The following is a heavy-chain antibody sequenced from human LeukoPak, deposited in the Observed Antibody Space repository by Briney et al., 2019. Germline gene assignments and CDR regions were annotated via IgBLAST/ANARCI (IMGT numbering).Heavy chain of an antibody. CDR3: ARGLVAYYDSTGYYDVDYFDY. V-gene: IGHV4-61*10. J-gene: IGHJ4*02. Sequence: SKTLSLTCTVSGGSISSGSYYWSWIRQPAGKGLEWIGYIYYSGSTNYNPSLKSRVTISIDTSKNQFSLKLSSVTAADTAVYYCARGLVAYYDSTGYYDVDYFDYWGQGTLVTVSS. CDR2: IYYSGST. D-gene: IGHD3-22*01. CDR1: GGSISSGSYY.